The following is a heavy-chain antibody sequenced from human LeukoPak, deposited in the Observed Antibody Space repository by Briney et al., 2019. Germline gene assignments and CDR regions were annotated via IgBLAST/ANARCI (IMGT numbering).Heavy chain of an antibody. D-gene: IGHD6-6*01. CDR2: IRYDGSNK. Sequence: GGSLRLSCAASGFTFSSYGMHWVRQAPGKGLEWVALIRYDGSNKYYADSVKGRFTISRDNSKNTLYLQMNSLRAEDTAVYYCAKDERQLGILEDYFDYWGQGTLVTVSS. V-gene: IGHV3-30*02. CDR3: AKDERQLGILEDYFDY. J-gene: IGHJ4*02. CDR1: GFTFSSYG.